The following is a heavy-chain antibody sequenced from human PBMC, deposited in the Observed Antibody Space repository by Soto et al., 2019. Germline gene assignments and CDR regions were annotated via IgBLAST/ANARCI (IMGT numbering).Heavy chain of an antibody. V-gene: IGHV1-8*01. CDR2: MNPNSGNT. D-gene: IGHD3-3*01. J-gene: IGHJ4*02. CDR3: AVLDTIFGVVIIG. Sequence: GASVKVSFKAAGYTFTSYDINWLRQATGQGLEWMGWMNPNSGNTGYAQKFQGRVTMTRNTSISTAYMELSSLRSEDTAVYYCAVLDTIFGVVIIGWGQGTLVTVSS. CDR1: GYTFTSYD.